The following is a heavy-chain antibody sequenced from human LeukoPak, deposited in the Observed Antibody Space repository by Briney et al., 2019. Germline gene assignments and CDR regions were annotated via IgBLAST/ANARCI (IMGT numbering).Heavy chain of an antibody. V-gene: IGHV1-69*04. CDR3: ARVVSYNWFDP. CDR1: GGTFSSYA. CDR2: IIPILGIA. D-gene: IGHD3-10*01. J-gene: IGHJ5*02. Sequence: SVKVSCKASGGTFSSYAISWVRQAPGQGLEWMGRIIPILGIANYTQKFQGRVTITADKSTSTAYMELSSLRSEDTAVYYCARVVSYNWFDPWGQGTLVTVSS.